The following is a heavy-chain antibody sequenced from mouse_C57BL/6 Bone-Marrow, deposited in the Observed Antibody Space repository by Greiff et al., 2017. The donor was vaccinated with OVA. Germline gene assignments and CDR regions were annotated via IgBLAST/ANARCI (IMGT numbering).Heavy chain of an antibody. CDR1: GFSLTSYA. CDR2: IWTGGGT. CDR3: ARNRGIYYYGSSYYFDY. D-gene: IGHD1-1*01. Sequence: VKLQESGPGLVAPSQSLSITCTVSGFSLTSYAISWVRQPPGKGLEWLGVIWTGGGTNYNSALKSRLSISKDNSKSQVFLKMNSLQTDDTARYYCARNRGIYYYGSSYYFDYWGQGTTLTVSS. J-gene: IGHJ2*01. V-gene: IGHV2-9-1*01.